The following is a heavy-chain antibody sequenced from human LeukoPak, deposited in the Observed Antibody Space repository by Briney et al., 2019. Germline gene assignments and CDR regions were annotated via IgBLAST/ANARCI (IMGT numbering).Heavy chain of an antibody. J-gene: IGHJ4*02. D-gene: IGHD1-1*01. CDR2: IKEDGSQK. CDR3: AREGTGFEY. Sequence: PGGSLRLSCAASGFTFSRYWMSWIRQAPGKGLEWVANIKEDGSQKYSVDSVRGRFTISRDNGKNSLYLHMKSLRAEDTAVYYCAREGTGFEYWGQGVLVTVSS. CDR1: GFTFSRYW. V-gene: IGHV3-7*01.